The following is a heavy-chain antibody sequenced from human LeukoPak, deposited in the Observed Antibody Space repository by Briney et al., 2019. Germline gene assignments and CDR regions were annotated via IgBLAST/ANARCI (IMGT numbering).Heavy chain of an antibody. V-gene: IGHV4-34*01. CDR2: INHSGST. Sequence: PSETLSLTCAVYGGSFSGYYWSWIRQPPGKGLEWIGEINHSGSTNYNPSLKSRVTISVDTSKNQFSLKLSSVTAADTAVYYCARGPATNPGFDYWGQGTLVTVSS. J-gene: IGHJ4*02. CDR3: ARGPATNPGFDY. CDR1: GGSFSGYY.